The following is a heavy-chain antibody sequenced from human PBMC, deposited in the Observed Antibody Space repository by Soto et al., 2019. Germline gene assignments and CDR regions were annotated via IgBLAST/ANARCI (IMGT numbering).Heavy chain of an antibody. J-gene: IGHJ5*02. CDR3: ARDPGYGRGVSFDP. CDR1: GFSVSDNY. CDR2: IYSSGDT. V-gene: IGHV3-66*01. D-gene: IGHD2-8*01. Sequence: EVQLVESGGGLVQPGGSLRLSCAASGFSVSDNYMSWVRQAPGKGLEWISVIYSSGDTYYADSVKGRLTISRDNSRNTLYLQIKALRYEDRAIYYCARDPGYGRGVSFDPWGQGIPVTVSS.